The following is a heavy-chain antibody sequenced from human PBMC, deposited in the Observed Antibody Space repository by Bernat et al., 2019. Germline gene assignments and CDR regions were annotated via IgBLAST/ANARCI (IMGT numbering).Heavy chain of an antibody. J-gene: IGHJ4*02. CDR1: GGSISSSSYY. CDR3: ARTTPKIVGNPFDY. Sequence: QLQLQESGPGLVKPSETLSLTCTVSGGSISSSSYYWGWIRQPPGKGLEWIGSIYYSGSTYYNPSLKSRVTISVDTSKNQFSLKLSSVTAADTAVYYCARTTPKIVGNPFDYWGQGTLVTVSS. D-gene: IGHD1-14*01. CDR2: IYYSGST. V-gene: IGHV4-39*07.